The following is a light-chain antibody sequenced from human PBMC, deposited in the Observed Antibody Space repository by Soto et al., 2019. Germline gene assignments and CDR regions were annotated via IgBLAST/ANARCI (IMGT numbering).Light chain of an antibody. CDR3: CSSAGSSPFYV. J-gene: IGLJ1*01. CDR2: EGS. CDR1: SSDVGSYNL. Sequence: QSALTQPASVSGSPGQSITISCTGTSSDVGSYNLVSWYQQHPGKAPKLMIYEGSKRPSGVSNRFPGSKSGNTASLTISGVQAEDEADYYCCSSAGSSPFYVFGTGTKVTVL. V-gene: IGLV2-23*01.